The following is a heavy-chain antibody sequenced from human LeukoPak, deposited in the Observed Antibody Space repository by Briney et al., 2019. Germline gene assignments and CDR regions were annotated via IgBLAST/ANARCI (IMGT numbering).Heavy chain of an antibody. CDR2: ISGSGGRT. CDR3: ARRGVVIRVILVGFHKEAYYFDS. Sequence: GGSLRLSCAVSGITLNNYGMSWVRQAPGKGLEWVAGISGSGGRTSYADSVKGRFTISRDNPKNTLYLQMTSLGAEDTAVYFCARRGVVIRVILVGFHKEAYYFDSWGQGALVTVSS. D-gene: IGHD3-22*01. J-gene: IGHJ4*02. V-gene: IGHV3-23*01. CDR1: GITLNNYG.